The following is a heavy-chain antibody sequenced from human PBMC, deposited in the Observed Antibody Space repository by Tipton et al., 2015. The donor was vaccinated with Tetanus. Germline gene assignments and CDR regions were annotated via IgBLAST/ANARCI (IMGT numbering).Heavy chain of an antibody. CDR1: GFTFSAYY. CDR2: ISHTGTAT. J-gene: IGHJ4*02. D-gene: IGHD2/OR15-2a*01. V-gene: IGHV3-11*01. CDR3: ATDEYSNGLFRN. Sequence: SLRLSCAASGFTFSAYYMSWIRLAPGKGLEWISYISHTGTATYYSASVKGRFTISRDNSKNTLFLQMNSLSVEDTAVYYCATDEYSNGLFRNWGQGTQVTVST.